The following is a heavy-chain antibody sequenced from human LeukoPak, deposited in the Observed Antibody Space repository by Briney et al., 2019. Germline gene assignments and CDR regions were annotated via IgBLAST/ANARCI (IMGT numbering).Heavy chain of an antibody. D-gene: IGHD5-18*01. CDR2: ISGSGAST. CDR1: GFTFSDYA. J-gene: IGHJ4*02. V-gene: IGHV3-23*01. CDR3: AKDKSTIQLWSYVFDY. Sequence: GGSLRLSCVVSGFTFSDYAMSWVRQAPGKGLEWVSAISGSGASTIYADSVKGRFTISRDNSKNTLYLQMNSLRAEDTAVYYCAKDKSTIQLWSYVFDYWGQGTLVTVSS.